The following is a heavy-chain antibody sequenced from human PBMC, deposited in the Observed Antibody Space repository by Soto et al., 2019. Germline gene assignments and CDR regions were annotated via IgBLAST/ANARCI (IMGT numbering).Heavy chain of an antibody. CDR3: ARERPYCSGGSCYSESWFDP. CDR2: IIPIFGTA. D-gene: IGHD2-15*01. V-gene: IGHV1-69*01. CDR1: GGTFSSYA. Sequence: QVQLVQSGAEVKKPGSSVKVSCKASGGTFSSYAISWVRQAPGQGLEWMGGIIPIFGTANYAQKFQGRVTINADESTSTAYMELSSLRSEDTAVYYCARERPYCSGGSCYSESWFDPWGQGTLVTVSS. J-gene: IGHJ5*02.